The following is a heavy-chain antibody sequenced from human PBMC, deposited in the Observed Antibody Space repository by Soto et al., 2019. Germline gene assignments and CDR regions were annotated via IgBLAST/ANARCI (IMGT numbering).Heavy chain of an antibody. J-gene: IGHJ4*02. Sequence: GASVKVSCKASGYTFTGYYMHWVRQAPGQGLEWMGWINPNSGGTNYAQKFQGRVTMTRDTSISTAYMELSRLRSDDTAVYYCARVFPARSGYYYERGYWGQGTLVTVSS. CDR3: ARVFPARSGYYYERGY. CDR2: INPNSGGT. V-gene: IGHV1-2*02. CDR1: GYTFTGYY. D-gene: IGHD3-22*01.